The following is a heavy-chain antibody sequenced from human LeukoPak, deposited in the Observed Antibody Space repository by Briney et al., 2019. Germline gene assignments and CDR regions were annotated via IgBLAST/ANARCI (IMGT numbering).Heavy chain of an antibody. J-gene: IGHJ6*02. Sequence: SQTPSLSSSISGDPFSSNHLSCHSGRQSPSIPPDLQERTYYRSNGYNDYAVFEKSRININPDTSKNQFSLQLNSVTPEDTAVYYCARIEYNALLYYYGMDVWGQGTTVTVSS. CDR1: GDPFSSNHLS. V-gene: IGHV6-1*01. D-gene: IGHD1-14*01. CDR3: ARIEYNALLYYYGMDV. CDR2: TYYRSNGYN.